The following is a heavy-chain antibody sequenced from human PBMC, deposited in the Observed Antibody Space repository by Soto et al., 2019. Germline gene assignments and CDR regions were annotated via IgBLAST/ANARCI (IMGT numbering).Heavy chain of an antibody. CDR3: ARGYYSSSWRGFDY. Sequence: QVQLVQSGADVKKPGASVKVSCKTSGYTFSGYFMHWLRQAPGQGLEWMGWMNPNSGGTDYAQNFQRRVSMTWDTSISTAYMELSRLRSDDTAIYYCARGYYSSSWRGFDYWGQGTLVTVSS. CDR2: MNPNSGGT. D-gene: IGHD6-13*01. J-gene: IGHJ4*02. CDR1: GYTFSGYF. V-gene: IGHV1-2*02.